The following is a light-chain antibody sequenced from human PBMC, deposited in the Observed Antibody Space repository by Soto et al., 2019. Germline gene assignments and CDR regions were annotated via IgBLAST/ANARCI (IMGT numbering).Light chain of an antibody. CDR1: QTVSSY. CDR2: GAS. Sequence: ENVLTQSPGTLSLSPGERATLSCRVSQTVSSYLTWYQQSPGQAPRLLIYGASKRATGIPDKFSGSGSETDVIHTFSRLEPEDFALYYYHEYGTSPITFGQGTRLETK. CDR3: HEYGTSPIT. J-gene: IGKJ5*01. V-gene: IGKV3-20*01.